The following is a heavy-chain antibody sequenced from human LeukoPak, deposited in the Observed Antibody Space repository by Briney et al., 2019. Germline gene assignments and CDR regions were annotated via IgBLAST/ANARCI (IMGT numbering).Heavy chain of an antibody. V-gene: IGHV4-39*07. D-gene: IGHD5-18*01. Sequence: SETLSLTCTVSGGSISSYYWGWIRQPPGKGLEWIGSIYYSGSTYYNPSLKSRVTISVDTSKNQFSLKLSSATAADTAVYFCARSFTALIMSWGQGTLVTVTS. CDR1: GGSISSYY. J-gene: IGHJ5*02. CDR2: IYYSGST. CDR3: ARSFTALIMS.